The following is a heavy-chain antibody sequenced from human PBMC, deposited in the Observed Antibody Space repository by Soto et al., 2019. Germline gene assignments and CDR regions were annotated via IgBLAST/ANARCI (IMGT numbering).Heavy chain of an antibody. CDR3: AKDPLSPLAGWTKNWFDP. V-gene: IGHV3-23*01. J-gene: IGHJ5*02. D-gene: IGHD2-8*01. Sequence: LRLSCAASGFTFSSYAMSWVRQAPGKGLEWVSAISGSGGSTYYADSVKGRFTISRDNSKNTLYLQMNSLRAEDTAVYYCAKDPLSPLAGWTKNWFDPWGQGTLVTVSS. CDR2: ISGSGGST. CDR1: GFTFSSYA.